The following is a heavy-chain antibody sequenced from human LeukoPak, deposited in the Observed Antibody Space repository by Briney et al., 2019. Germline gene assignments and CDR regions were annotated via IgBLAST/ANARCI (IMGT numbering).Heavy chain of an antibody. CDR1: GFTFSSYW. CDR3: ARDVGPGDCSSTSCYQDY. D-gene: IGHD2-2*01. J-gene: IGHJ4*02. CDR2: IKQDGSEK. V-gene: IGHV3-7*01. Sequence: TGGSLRLSCAASGFTFSSYWMSWVRQAPGKGLEWVANIKQDGSEKYYVDSVKGRFTISRDNAKNSLYLQMNSLRAEDTAVYYCARDVGPGDCSSTSCYQDYWGQGTLVTVSS.